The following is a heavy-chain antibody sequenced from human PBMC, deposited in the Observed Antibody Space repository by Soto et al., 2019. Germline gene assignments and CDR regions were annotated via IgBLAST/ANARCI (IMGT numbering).Heavy chain of an antibody. CDR2: ISSSSSYI. V-gene: IGHV3-21*01. D-gene: IGHD2-2*03. CDR3: ARALVGIVVVPAAISGYYYYYGMDV. CDR1: GFTFSSYS. Sequence: EVQLVESGGGLVKPGGSLRLSCAASGFTFSSYSMNWVRQAPGKGLEWVSSISSSSSYIYYADSVKGRFTISRDNAKNSLYLQMTSLRAEDTAVYYCARALVGIVVVPAAISGYYYYYGMDVWGQGTTVTVSS. J-gene: IGHJ6*02.